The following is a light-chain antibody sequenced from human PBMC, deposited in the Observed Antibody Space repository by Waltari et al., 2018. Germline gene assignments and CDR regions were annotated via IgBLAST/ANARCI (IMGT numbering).Light chain of an antibody. V-gene: IGLV2-8*01. CDR1: TSSFGTYTF. CDR3: SSYAGNNICV. CDR2: EVT. J-gene: IGLJ1*01. Sequence: HSALTQPPPASGSPGQSVPTPSPGTTSSFGTYTFSSWYQQYPGKAPKLLIYEVTKRPSGVPDRFSASKSGNTASLTVSGLQAEDEADYYCSSYAGNNICVFGTGTKVTVL.